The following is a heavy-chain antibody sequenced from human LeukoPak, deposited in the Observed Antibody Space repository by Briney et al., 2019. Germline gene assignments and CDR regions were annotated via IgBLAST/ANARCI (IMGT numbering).Heavy chain of an antibody. Sequence: ASVKVSCKASGYTFTSFYMHWVRQAPGQGPEWMGIINPSGGSTSYAQKFQGRVTMTRDTSTSTVYMELSSLRSEDTAVYYCARVDCGGDCYPDYWGQGTLVTVSS. V-gene: IGHV1-46*01. CDR3: ARVDCGGDCYPDY. J-gene: IGHJ4*02. CDR1: GYTFTSFY. D-gene: IGHD2-21*02. CDR2: INPSGGST.